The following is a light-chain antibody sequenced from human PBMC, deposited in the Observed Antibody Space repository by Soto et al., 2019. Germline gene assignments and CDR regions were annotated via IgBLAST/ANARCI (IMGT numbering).Light chain of an antibody. V-gene: IGKV1-39*01. Sequence: DVQMTQSPSTLSASVGDRVTITCRASQNIDNWLAWYQQKPGKAPTLLIYTASNLQSGVPSRFSGSGSGTHFTLTISSLQPEDFATYYCQQHYNTPRTFGQGTKVDNK. CDR3: QQHYNTPRT. CDR1: QNIDNW. CDR2: TAS. J-gene: IGKJ1*01.